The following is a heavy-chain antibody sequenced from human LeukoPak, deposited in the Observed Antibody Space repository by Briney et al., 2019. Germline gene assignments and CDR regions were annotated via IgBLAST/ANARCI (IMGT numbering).Heavy chain of an antibody. Sequence: GGSLRLSCAASGFTFSSYAMSWVRQAPGKGLEWVSGISVSDGSTYYADSVKGRFTISRDNSKNTLYLQMNSLRAEDTAVYYCARVTYYYDSSGYSDYWGQGTLVTVSS. CDR1: GFTFSSYA. V-gene: IGHV3-23*01. CDR3: ARVTYYYDSSGYSDY. D-gene: IGHD3-22*01. CDR2: ISVSDGST. J-gene: IGHJ4*02.